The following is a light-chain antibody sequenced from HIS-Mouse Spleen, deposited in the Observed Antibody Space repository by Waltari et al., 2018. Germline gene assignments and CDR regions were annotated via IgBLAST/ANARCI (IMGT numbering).Light chain of an antibody. Sequence: EIVFTQSPGTLSLSPGERATLSCRASQSVSSSYLAWYQQKPGQAPRLLIYGASSRATGIPDRFSGSGSGTDFTLTIRRLEPEDFAVYYCQQYGSSPVLTFGGGTKVEIK. CDR2: GAS. V-gene: IGKV3-20*01. CDR1: QSVSSSY. CDR3: QQYGSSPVLT. J-gene: IGKJ4*01.